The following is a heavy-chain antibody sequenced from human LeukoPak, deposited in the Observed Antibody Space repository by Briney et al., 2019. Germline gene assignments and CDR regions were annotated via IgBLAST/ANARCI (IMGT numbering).Heavy chain of an antibody. D-gene: IGHD6-13*01. V-gene: IGHV4-61*02. CDR3: ARGVAAAVYDAFDI. J-gene: IGHJ3*02. CDR1: GGSISSGSYY. Sequence: SETLSLTCTVSGGSISSGSYYWSWIWQPAGKGLEWIGRIYTSGSTNYNPSLKSRVTISVDTSKNQFSLKLSSVTAADTAVYYCARGVAAAVYDAFDIWGQGTMVTVSS. CDR2: IYTSGST.